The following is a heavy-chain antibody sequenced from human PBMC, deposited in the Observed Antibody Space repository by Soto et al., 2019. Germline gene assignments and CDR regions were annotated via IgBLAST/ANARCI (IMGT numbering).Heavy chain of an antibody. CDR3: AKDGNIVGARGHDAFDI. V-gene: IGHV3-23*01. CDR1: GFTFSSYA. J-gene: IGHJ3*02. D-gene: IGHD1-26*01. Sequence: EVQLLESGGGLVQPGGSLRLSCAASGFTFSSYAMSWVRQAPGKGLEWVSAISGSGGSTYYADSVKGRFTISRDNSKNTLYLQMNSLRAEDTAVYYCAKDGNIVGARGHDAFDIWGQGTMVTVSS. CDR2: ISGSGGST.